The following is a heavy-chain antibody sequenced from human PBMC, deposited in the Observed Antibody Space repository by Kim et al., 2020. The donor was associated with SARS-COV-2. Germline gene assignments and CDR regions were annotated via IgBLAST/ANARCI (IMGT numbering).Heavy chain of an antibody. V-gene: IGHV3-23*01. Sequence: IADGGVRTYYADCVKGRFTISRDNSKSTLFLHMNIRRAEDAAVYYCEASDYWGQGSLVTVSS. CDR3: EASDY. J-gene: IGHJ4*02. CDR2: IADGGVRT.